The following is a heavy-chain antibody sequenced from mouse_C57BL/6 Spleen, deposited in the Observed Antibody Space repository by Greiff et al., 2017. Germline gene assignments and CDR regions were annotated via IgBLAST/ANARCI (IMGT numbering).Heavy chain of an antibody. CDR2: IDPEDGET. J-gene: IGHJ2*01. CDR1: GFNIKDYY. Sequence: EVQLQQSGAELVKPGASVKLSCTASGFNIKDYYMHWVKQRTEQGLEWIGRIDPEDGETKYAQIFQGKATITADTSANTAYLQLSSLTSEDTAVYYGARSFYYGSRDFDYWGQGTTLTVS. D-gene: IGHD1-1*01. V-gene: IGHV14-2*01. CDR3: ARSFYYGSRDFDY.